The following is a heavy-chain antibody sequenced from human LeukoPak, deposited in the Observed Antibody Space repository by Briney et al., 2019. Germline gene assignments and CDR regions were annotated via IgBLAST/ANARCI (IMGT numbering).Heavy chain of an antibody. CDR2: ISGSGGST. CDR1: GFTFSSYA. CDR3: ARDNVLKYSSGCDY. J-gene: IGHJ4*02. D-gene: IGHD6-19*01. V-gene: IGHV3-23*01. Sequence: GGSLRLSCAASGFTFSSYAMSWVRQAPGKGLEWVSAISGSGGSTYYADSVKGRFTISRDNSKNTLYLQMNSLRAEDTAVYYCARDNVLKYSSGCDYWGQGTLVTVSS.